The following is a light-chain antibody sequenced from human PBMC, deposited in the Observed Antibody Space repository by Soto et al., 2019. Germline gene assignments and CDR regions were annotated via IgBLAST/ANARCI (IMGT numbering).Light chain of an antibody. V-gene: IGKV1-5*01. J-gene: IGKJ1*01. CDR3: QQYNSYSWT. Sequence: DIQMTQSPSTLSSSFGDRVTITCRASQSISSWLAWYQQKPGKAPKLLIYDASSLESGVPSRFSGSGSGTEFTLTISSLQHDDFATYDCQQYNSYSWTFGQGTKVDIK. CDR2: DAS. CDR1: QSISSW.